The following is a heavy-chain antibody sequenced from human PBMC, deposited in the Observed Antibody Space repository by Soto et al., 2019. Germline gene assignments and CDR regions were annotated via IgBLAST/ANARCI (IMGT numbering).Heavy chain of an antibody. D-gene: IGHD3-22*01. V-gene: IGHV3-30-3*01. Sequence: QVQLVESGGGVVQPGTSLRLSCAASGITFSAYAMHWVRQAPGKGLEWVARISYDASASSNAESVQVRFTISRDNSRSMLYLQMNSLRTEDTAIYYCVRDYNDGSRRFDYWGQGALVTVSS. CDR3: VRDYNDGSRRFDY. CDR1: GITFSAYA. CDR2: ISYDASAS. J-gene: IGHJ4*02.